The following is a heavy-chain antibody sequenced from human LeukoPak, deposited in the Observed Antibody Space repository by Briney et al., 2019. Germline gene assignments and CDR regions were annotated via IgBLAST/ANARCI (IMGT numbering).Heavy chain of an antibody. Sequence: GGSLRLSCAASGFTFSSYEMNWVRQAPGKGLEWVSYISTSGTTIYYADSVKGRFTISRDNAKNSLYLQMNSLRAEDTAVYYCARLNLMTEVGYWGQGTLVTVSS. CDR2: ISTSGTTI. D-gene: IGHD1-20*01. CDR3: ARLNLMTEVGY. CDR1: GFTFSSYE. V-gene: IGHV3-48*03. J-gene: IGHJ4*02.